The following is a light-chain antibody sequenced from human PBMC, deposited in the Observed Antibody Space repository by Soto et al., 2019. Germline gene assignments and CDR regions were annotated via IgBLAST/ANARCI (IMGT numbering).Light chain of an antibody. V-gene: IGKV3-20*01. CDR3: QQYGSPRT. Sequence: EIVFTQSPGTLSLSPGERATLSCSSSQSVSSSYLAWYQPKPGQAPRLLIYGASSTATGTPDRFSGSGSGTDFTLTISRLEPEDFAVYYCQQYGSPRTFGQGTKVDIK. J-gene: IGKJ1*01. CDR2: GAS. CDR1: QSVSSSY.